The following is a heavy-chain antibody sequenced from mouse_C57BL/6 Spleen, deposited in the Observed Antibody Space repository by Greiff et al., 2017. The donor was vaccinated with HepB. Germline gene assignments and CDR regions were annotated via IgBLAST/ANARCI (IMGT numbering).Heavy chain of an antibody. Sequence: QQSCKASGYTFTSYWMHWVKQRPGRGLEWIGRIDPNSGGTKYNEKFKSKATLTVDKPSSTAYMQLSSLTSEDSAVYYCARGFTTVVAPHFDYWGQGTTLTVSS. D-gene: IGHD1-1*01. CDR1: GYTFTSYW. J-gene: IGHJ2*01. CDR2: IDPNSGGT. V-gene: IGHV1-72*01. CDR3: ARGFTTVVAPHFDY.